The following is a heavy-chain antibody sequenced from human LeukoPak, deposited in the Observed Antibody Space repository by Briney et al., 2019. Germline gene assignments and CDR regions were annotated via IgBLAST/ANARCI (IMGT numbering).Heavy chain of an antibody. V-gene: IGHV4-4*07. D-gene: IGHD5-18*01. CDR3: ARPVGDTAMVPTYFDY. CDR2: IYTSGST. Sequence: SETLSLTCTVSGGSISSYYWSWIRQPAGKGLEWIGRIYTSGSTNYNPSLKSRVTMSVDTSKNQFSLKLSSVTAADTAVYYCARPVGDTAMVPTYFDYWGQGTLVTVSS. CDR1: GGSISSYY. J-gene: IGHJ4*02.